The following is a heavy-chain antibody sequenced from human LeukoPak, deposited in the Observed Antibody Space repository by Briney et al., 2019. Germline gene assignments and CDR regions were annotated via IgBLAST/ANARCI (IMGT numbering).Heavy chain of an antibody. Sequence: PGGSLRLSCVASAFTFSSYSMNWVRQAPGKGLEWVSVIFSGGTTLYADSVKGRFTISRDNSKNTLYLQMNSLRAEDTAVYYCARADYWGQGTLVTVSS. CDR3: ARADY. J-gene: IGHJ4*02. CDR1: AFTFSSYS. CDR2: IFSGGTT. V-gene: IGHV3-66*01.